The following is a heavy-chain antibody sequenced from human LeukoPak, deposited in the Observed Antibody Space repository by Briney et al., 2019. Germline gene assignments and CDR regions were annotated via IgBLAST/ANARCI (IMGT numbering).Heavy chain of an antibody. D-gene: IGHD6-19*01. CDR2: IRGSGANT. Sequence: GGSLRLSCAASGFTFSSYAMTWVRQAQGKGLEWVSSIRGSGANTYYADSVKVRFTISRDNSKNTLYLQMNSLRAEDTAVYYCAKCRPDSNGCADHWGQGTLVTVSS. CDR1: GFTFSSYA. V-gene: IGHV3-23*01. CDR3: AKCRPDSNGCADH. J-gene: IGHJ4*02.